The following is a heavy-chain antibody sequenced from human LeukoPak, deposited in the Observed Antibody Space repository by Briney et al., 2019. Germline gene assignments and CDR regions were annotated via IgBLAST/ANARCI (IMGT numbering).Heavy chain of an antibody. CDR3: ARDCRSAGYYYYYGMDV. Sequence: GGSLRLSCTASGFSFSYYAMHWVRQAPGKGLEWVAVISYDGSSKYSADSVKGRFTISRDNSKNTLYLQMNSLRAEDTAVYYCARDCRSAGYYYYYGMDVWGQGTTVTVSS. D-gene: IGHD2-15*01. J-gene: IGHJ6*02. CDR1: GFSFSYYA. CDR2: ISYDGSSK. V-gene: IGHV3-30*04.